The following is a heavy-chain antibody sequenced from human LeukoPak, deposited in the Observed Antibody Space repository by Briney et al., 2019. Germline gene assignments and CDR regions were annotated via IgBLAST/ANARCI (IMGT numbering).Heavy chain of an antibody. Sequence: PGGSLRLSCAASGLTFDDYAMDWVRQAPGKGREWGSGISWNSGSIGYADAVKGRFTISRDNAKNCLYLQMNSLRAEDTALYYCAKDMNYGDYGPLDYWGQGALVTVSS. CDR2: ISWNSGSI. J-gene: IGHJ4*02. D-gene: IGHD4-17*01. CDR3: AKDMNYGDYGPLDY. CDR1: GLTFDDYA. V-gene: IGHV3-9*01.